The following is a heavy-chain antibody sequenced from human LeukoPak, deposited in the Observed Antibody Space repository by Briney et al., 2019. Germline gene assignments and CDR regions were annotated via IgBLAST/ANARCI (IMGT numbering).Heavy chain of an antibody. Sequence: GGSLRLSCAASGFTFSSYGMHWVRQAPGKGLEWVAVISYDGSNKYYADSVKGRFTISRDNSRNTLYLQMNSLRAEDTAVYYCAKDRARRITMVRGASYYFDYWGQGTLVTVSS. CDR2: ISYDGSNK. CDR1: GFTFSSYG. J-gene: IGHJ4*02. D-gene: IGHD3-10*01. V-gene: IGHV3-30*18. CDR3: AKDRARRITMVRGASYYFDY.